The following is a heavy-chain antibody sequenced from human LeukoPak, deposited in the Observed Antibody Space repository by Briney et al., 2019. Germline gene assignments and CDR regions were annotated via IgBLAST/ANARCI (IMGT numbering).Heavy chain of an antibody. V-gene: IGHV1-18*01. J-gene: IGHJ6*02. CDR3: ARHQGYYDSNGNYLNGMDV. Sequence: ASVKVSCKASGYTFTSYDISWVRQAPGEGLEWMGWISAYNGNTNYAQKVQGRVTMATDTSTTTAYMELRSLRSDDTAVYYCARHQGYYDSNGNYLNGMDVWGQGTTVTVSS. CDR1: GYTFTSYD. D-gene: IGHD3-22*01. CDR2: ISAYNGNT.